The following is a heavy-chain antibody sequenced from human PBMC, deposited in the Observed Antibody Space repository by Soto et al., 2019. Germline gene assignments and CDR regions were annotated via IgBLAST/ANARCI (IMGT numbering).Heavy chain of an antibody. D-gene: IGHD3-22*01. CDR2: ITWDGGST. J-gene: IGHJ4*02. CDR3: AKGDDSSGYYQVLVDY. CDR1: GFTFDDYT. V-gene: IGHV3-43*01. Sequence: EVQLVESGGGVVQPGGSLRLSCAASGFTFDDYTMHWVRQAPGKGLEWVSLITWDGGSTYYADSVKGRLTISRDNSKNSLYLHMNSLRTADSALYYCAKGDDSSGYYQVLVDYWGQGTLVTVSS.